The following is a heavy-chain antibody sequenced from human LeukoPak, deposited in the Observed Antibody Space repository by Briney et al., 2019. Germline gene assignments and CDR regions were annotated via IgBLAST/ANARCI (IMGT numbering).Heavy chain of an antibody. V-gene: IGHV3-30-3*01. D-gene: IGHD3-3*01. CDR3: ARDLPYYDFWSGYPDY. Sequence: PGRSLRLSCAASGFTFSSFVMHWVRQAPGKGLEWVAVISHVGSNKYYADSVQGRFSISRDNSKNTLYLQMNSLRAEDTAVYYCARDLPYYDFWSGYPDYWGQGTLVTVSS. CDR2: ISHVGSNK. CDR1: GFTFSSFV. J-gene: IGHJ4*02.